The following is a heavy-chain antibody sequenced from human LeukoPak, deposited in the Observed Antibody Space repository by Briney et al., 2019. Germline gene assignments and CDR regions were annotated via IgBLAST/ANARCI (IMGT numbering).Heavy chain of an antibody. Sequence: GGSLRLSCAASGFIFSKYGMNWVRQASGKGLEWVAFISSDGSDKNYADSVKGRFTISRDNSKNTLNLQMNSLRAEDTAVYYCARDYAYSSSDRHFDHWGQGTLVTVSS. CDR3: ARDYAYSSSDRHFDH. D-gene: IGHD6-6*01. V-gene: IGHV3-30*03. CDR1: GFIFSKYG. CDR2: ISSDGSDK. J-gene: IGHJ4*02.